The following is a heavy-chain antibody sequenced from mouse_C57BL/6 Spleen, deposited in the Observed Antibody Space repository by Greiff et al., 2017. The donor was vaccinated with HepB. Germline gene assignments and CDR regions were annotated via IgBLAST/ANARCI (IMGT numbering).Heavy chain of an antibody. Sequence: EVQLQQSGPVLVKPGPSVKISCKASGFTFTDYYMHWVKQSHGKSLEWIGLVYPYNGGTSYNQKFKGKATFTVDTSSSTAYMELNSLTSEDSAVYYCARGDYYGSSPYWYFDVWGTRTTVTVSS. CDR2: VYPYNGGT. D-gene: IGHD1-1*01. J-gene: IGHJ1*03. CDR3: ARGDYYGSSPYWYFDV. V-gene: IGHV1-36*01. CDR1: GFTFTDYY.